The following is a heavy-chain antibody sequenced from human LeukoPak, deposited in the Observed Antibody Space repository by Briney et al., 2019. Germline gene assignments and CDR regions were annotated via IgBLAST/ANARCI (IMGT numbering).Heavy chain of an antibody. CDR3: ARGGPDSSSLAKPPNFDY. Sequence: PSETLSLTCAVYGGSFSGYYWSWIRQPPGKGLEWIGEINHSGSTNYNPSLKSRVTISVDTSKNQFSLKLSSVTAADTAVYYCARGGPDSSSLAKPPNFDYWGQGTLVTVSS. J-gene: IGHJ4*02. CDR1: GGSFSGYY. D-gene: IGHD6-13*01. V-gene: IGHV4-34*01. CDR2: INHSGST.